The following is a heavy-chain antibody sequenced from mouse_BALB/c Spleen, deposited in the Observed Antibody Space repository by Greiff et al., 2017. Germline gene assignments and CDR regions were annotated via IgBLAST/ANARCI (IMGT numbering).Heavy chain of an antibody. CDR1: GFNIKDYY. CDR3: NAGYGNYDMDY. J-gene: IGHJ4*01. Sequence: SGAELVRSGASVKLSCTASGFNIKDYYMHWVKQRPEQGLEWIGWIDPENGDTEYAPKFQGKATMTADTSSNTAYLQLSSLTSEDTAVYYCNAGYGNYDMDYWGQGTSVTVSS. V-gene: IGHV14-4*02. CDR2: IDPENGDT. D-gene: IGHD2-1*01.